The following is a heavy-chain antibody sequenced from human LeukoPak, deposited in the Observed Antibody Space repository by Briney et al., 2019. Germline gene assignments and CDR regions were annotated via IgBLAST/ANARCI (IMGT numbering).Heavy chain of an antibody. CDR3: AKERQTGDYFTSDY. Sequence: GGSLRLSCTASGFTFSSYTMSWVRQAPGEGLEWLSAINGRGITYYAGSVKGRFTVSRDNSENTLYLQMNSLTVDDTAVYFCAKERQTGDYFTSDYWGQGTLVTVSS. CDR2: INGRGIT. V-gene: IGHV3-23*01. D-gene: IGHD4-17*01. J-gene: IGHJ4*02. CDR1: GFTFSSYT.